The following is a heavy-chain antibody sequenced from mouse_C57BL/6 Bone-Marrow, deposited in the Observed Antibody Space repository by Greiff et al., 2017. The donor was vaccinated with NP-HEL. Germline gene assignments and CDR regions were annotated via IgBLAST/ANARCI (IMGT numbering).Heavy chain of an antibody. CDR2: IYPGSGTT. Sequence: QVQLKQSGAGLVRPGASVKLSCKASGYTFTDYGINWVKQRPGQGLEWIAWIYPGSGTTSYTEKFKGQATLTADNSSSTVFMQLSSLTSEDTAVYFCARESRWQRPDYWGQGTSLTVSS. CDR3: ARESRWQRPDY. V-gene: IGHV1-76*01. J-gene: IGHJ2*02. D-gene: IGHD6-2*01. CDR1: GYTFTDYG.